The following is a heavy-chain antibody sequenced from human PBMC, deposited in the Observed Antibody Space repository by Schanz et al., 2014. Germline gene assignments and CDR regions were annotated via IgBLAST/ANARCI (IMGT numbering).Heavy chain of an antibody. CDR1: GYTFTSYG. CDR3: TRGNPYCSSTSCSGVEAYDV. J-gene: IGHJ3*01. CDR2: ISAYNGHT. D-gene: IGHD2-2*01. V-gene: IGHV1-18*01. Sequence: QGQLVQSGAEVKKPGASVKVSCKASGYTFTSYGITWVRQAPGQGLEWMGWISAYNGHTTYAQKFQGRVTWTTGTSTSTAYMELRNVRYDDTAMYYCTRGNPYCSSTSCSGVEAYDVWGQGTLVTVSS.